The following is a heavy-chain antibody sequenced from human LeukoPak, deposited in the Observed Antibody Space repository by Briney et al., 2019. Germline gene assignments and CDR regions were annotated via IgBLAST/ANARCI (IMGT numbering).Heavy chain of an antibody. D-gene: IGHD5-18*01. Sequence: GRSLRLSCAASGFTFSSYGMHWVRQAPGKGLGWVAVIWYDGSNKYYADSVKGRFTISRDNSKNTLYLQMNSLRAEDTAVYYCAGESIQLWKGGHNWFDPWGQGTLVTVSS. CDR3: AGESIQLWKGGHNWFDP. J-gene: IGHJ5*02. CDR1: GFTFSSYG. V-gene: IGHV3-33*01. CDR2: IWYDGSNK.